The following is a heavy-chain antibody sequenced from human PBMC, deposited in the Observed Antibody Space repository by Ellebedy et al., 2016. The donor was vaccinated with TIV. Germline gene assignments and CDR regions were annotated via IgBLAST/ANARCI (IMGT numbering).Heavy chain of an antibody. Sequence: MPGGSLRLSCTVSGCSISSSSYYWGWIRQPPWKGQEWNGSIYYSGSTYYNPSFKRLVTISVDTSKNHFSLKLSSVTAADTAVYYCARQANYYGSGSPLGYGMDVWGQGTTVTVSS. CDR3: ARQANYYGSGSPLGYGMDV. J-gene: IGHJ6*02. CDR2: IYYSGST. V-gene: IGHV4-39*01. CDR1: GCSISSSSYY. D-gene: IGHD3-10*01.